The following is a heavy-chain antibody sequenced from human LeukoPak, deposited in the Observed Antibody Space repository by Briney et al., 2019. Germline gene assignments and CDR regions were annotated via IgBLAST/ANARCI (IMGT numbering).Heavy chain of an antibody. Sequence: SETLSLTCSVSGGSLTGTYWSWIRQPPGKGLEWIGYIYYSGSTNYNPSLKSRVTISVDTSKNQFSLKLSSVTAADTAVYYCARDGGNSAIDYWGQGTLVTVSS. CDR2: IYYSGST. D-gene: IGHD4-23*01. CDR1: GGSLTGTY. CDR3: ARDGGNSAIDY. V-gene: IGHV4-59*01. J-gene: IGHJ4*02.